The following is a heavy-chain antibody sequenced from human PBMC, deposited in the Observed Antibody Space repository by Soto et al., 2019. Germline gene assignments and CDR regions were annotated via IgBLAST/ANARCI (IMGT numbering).Heavy chain of an antibody. J-gene: IGHJ4*02. CDR3: ARGIQLWLRRINNGYSG. CDR2: IIPMFGTA. Sequence: QVQLVQSGAEVKKPESSVKVSCKAPGGTFSTYAISWVRQAPGQGLEWMGGIIPMFGTANYAQRFQARVTITSDESTNTVYMELSSLRSEDTAVYFCARGIQLWLRRINNGYSGWGQGTLVTVSS. V-gene: IGHV1-69*05. CDR1: GGTFSTYA. D-gene: IGHD5-18*01.